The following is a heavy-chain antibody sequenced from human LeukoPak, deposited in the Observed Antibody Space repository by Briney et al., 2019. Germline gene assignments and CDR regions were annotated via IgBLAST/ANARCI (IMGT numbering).Heavy chain of an antibody. V-gene: IGHV1-2*02. J-gene: IGHJ5*02. CDR1: GYTFTGYY. Sequence: ASVKVSCKASGYTFTGYYMHWMRQAPGQGLEWMGWINPNSGGTNYAQKFQGRVTMTRDTSISTAYMELSRLRSDDTAVYYCAGGDLGYCSGGSCYSGEFDPWGQGTLVTVSS. D-gene: IGHD2-15*01. CDR2: INPNSGGT. CDR3: AGGDLGYCSGGSCYSGEFDP.